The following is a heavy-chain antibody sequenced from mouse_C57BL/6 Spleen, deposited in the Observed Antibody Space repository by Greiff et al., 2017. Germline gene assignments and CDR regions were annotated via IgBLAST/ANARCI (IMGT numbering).Heavy chain of an antibody. V-gene: IGHV14-1*01. J-gene: IGHJ2*01. D-gene: IGHD1-1*01. Sequence: VQLQQSGAELVRPGASVKLSCTASGFNIKDYYMHWVKQRPEQGLEWIGRLDPEDGDTEYAPKFQGKATMTADTSSNTAYLQLSSLTSEDTAVYYCTTGYGSSYVDYWGQGTTLTVSS. CDR3: TTGYGSSYVDY. CDR2: LDPEDGDT. CDR1: GFNIKDYY.